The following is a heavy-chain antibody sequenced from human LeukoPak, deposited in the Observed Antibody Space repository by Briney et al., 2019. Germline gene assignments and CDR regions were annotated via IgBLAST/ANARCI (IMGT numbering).Heavy chain of an antibody. CDR3: AKLGGDHRGPFDI. J-gene: IGHJ3*02. V-gene: IGHV3-15*01. D-gene: IGHD4-23*01. CDR2: IKSKTDGGTT. Sequence: PGGSLRLSCAASGFTFSNAWMSWVRQAPGKGLEWVGRIKSKTDGGTTDYAAPVKGRFTISRDNSKNTLYLQMKSLRAEDTAVYYCAKLGGDHRGPFDIWGQGTMVTVSS. CDR1: GFTFSNAW.